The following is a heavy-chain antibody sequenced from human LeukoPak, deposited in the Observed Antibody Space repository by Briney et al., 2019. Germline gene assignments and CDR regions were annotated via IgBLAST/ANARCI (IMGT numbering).Heavy chain of an antibody. D-gene: IGHD6-19*01. V-gene: IGHV1-24*01. CDR3: AAPCSSGSAGDYYGMDV. CDR1: GYTLTELS. J-gene: IGHJ6*02. CDR2: FDPEDGET. Sequence: ASVKVSCKVSGYTLTELSMHWVRQAPGKGLEWMGGFDPEDGETIYAQKFQGSVTMTEDTSTDTAYMELSSLRSEDTAVYYCAAPCSSGSAGDYYGMDVWGQGTTVTVSS.